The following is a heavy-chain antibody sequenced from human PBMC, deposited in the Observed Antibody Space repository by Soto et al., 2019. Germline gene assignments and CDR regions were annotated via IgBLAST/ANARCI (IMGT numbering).Heavy chain of an antibody. V-gene: IGHV4-61*05. CDR1: GGSISSSSYY. CDR3: AGLVPTARPPMDV. CDR2: LYYSGST. J-gene: IGHJ6*03. D-gene: IGHD2-2*01. Sequence: SETPSLTCTVSGGSISSSSYYWGWIRQPPGKGLEWIGYLYYSGSTSYNPSLKSRVTISGDTSKNQVSLTLSSVTAADTAVYYCAGLVPTARPPMDVWGKGTTVTVSS.